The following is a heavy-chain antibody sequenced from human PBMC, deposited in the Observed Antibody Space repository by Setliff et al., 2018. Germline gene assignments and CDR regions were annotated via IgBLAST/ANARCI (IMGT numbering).Heavy chain of an antibody. CDR1: GFTFRNYG. V-gene: IGHV3-33*01. J-gene: IGHJ4*02. CDR2: IWFDGGNE. D-gene: IGHD6-19*01. CDR3: ARSAVAVPGQFYFDN. Sequence: GGSLRLSCAASGFTFRNYGMHWVRQAPGKGPEWVAVIWFDGGNEFYADSVKGRFTIARDEAKNSLYLQMNSLRTEDTAVYYCARSAVAVPGQFYFDNWGQGTQVTVSS.